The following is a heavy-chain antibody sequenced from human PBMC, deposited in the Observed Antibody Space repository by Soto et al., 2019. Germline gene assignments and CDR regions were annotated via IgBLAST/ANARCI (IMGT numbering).Heavy chain of an antibody. Sequence: GGSLRLSCAASGFTFSSYAMSWVRQAPGKGLEWVSAISGSGGSTYYADSVKGRFTISRDNSKNTLYLQMNSLRAEDTAVYYCATGITYDFWSGYYSENYYYYMDVWGKGTTVTVSS. CDR1: GFTFSSYA. CDR3: ATGITYDFWSGYYSENYYYYMDV. J-gene: IGHJ6*03. CDR2: ISGSGGST. V-gene: IGHV3-23*01. D-gene: IGHD3-3*01.